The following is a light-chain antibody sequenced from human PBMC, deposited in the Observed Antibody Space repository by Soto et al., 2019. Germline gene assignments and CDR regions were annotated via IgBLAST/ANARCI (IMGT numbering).Light chain of an antibody. CDR2: RAS. J-gene: IGKJ1*01. CDR1: HYIYRN. V-gene: IGKV3-15*01. Sequence: EIVMTQSPATMSVSPGERATISCTASHYIYRNVAWFQQRPGQAPRILIYRASTRATGTPARFTGSGSGTDFTLTISRLQHEDFAVYYCQQYVSSTWAFGQGTKVDI. CDR3: QQYVSSTWA.